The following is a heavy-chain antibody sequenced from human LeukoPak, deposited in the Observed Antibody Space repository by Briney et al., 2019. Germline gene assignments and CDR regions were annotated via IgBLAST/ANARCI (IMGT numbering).Heavy chain of an antibody. Sequence: SETLSLTCTVSGGSISSYYWSWIRQPAGKGLEWIGRIYTSGSTNYNPSLKSRVTMSVDTSKNQFSLKLSSVTAADTAVYYCARDQGIAAAGTFDCWGQGTLVTVSS. CDR1: GGSISSYY. V-gene: IGHV4-4*07. CDR3: ARDQGIAAAGTFDC. D-gene: IGHD6-13*01. CDR2: IYTSGST. J-gene: IGHJ4*02.